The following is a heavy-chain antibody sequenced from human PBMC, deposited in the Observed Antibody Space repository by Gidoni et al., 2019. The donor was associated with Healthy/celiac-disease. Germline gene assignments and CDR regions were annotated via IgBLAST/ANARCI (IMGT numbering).Heavy chain of an antibody. Sequence: DVQLVESGGGLVQLGGSLRLYCAASGFTFSSYWMPWVRQAQGKGLVWISRINSDGSSTSYADSVKGRFTIPRDNAKNTLYLQMNSLRAEDTAVYYCARDHRITMRTFDYWGQGTLVTVSS. V-gene: IGHV3-74*01. CDR3: ARDHRITMRTFDY. CDR2: INSDGSST. D-gene: IGHD3-10*01. CDR1: GFTFSSYW. J-gene: IGHJ4*02.